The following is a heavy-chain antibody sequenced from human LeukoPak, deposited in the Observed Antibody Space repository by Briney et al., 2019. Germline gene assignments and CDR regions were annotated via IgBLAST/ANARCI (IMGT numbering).Heavy chain of an antibody. CDR3: ARDRYSSSWYGRLHYYYYGMDV. V-gene: IGHV4-59*01. Sequence: SETLSLTCTISGSSISSFYWSWIRQPPGKGLEWIGYIYYSGSTNYNPSLKSRVTISVDTSKNQFSLKLSSVTAADTAVYCCARDRYSSSWYGRLHYYYYGMDVWGQGTTVTVSS. J-gene: IGHJ6*02. CDR2: IYYSGST. D-gene: IGHD6-13*01. CDR1: GSSISSFY.